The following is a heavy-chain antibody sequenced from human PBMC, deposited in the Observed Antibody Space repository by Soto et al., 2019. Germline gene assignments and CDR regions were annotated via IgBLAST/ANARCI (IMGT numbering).Heavy chain of an antibody. CDR1: GFTFSSYS. V-gene: IGHV3-21*01. CDR3: ARDKCNGQPFDP. D-gene: IGHD2-8*01. CDR2: ISSSSSYI. Sequence: PGGSLRLSCAASGFTFSSYSMNWVRQAPGKGLEWVSSISSSSSYIYYADSVKGRFTISRDNAKNSLYLQMNSLRAEDTAAYYCARDKCNGQPFDPWGQGTLVTVSS. J-gene: IGHJ5*02.